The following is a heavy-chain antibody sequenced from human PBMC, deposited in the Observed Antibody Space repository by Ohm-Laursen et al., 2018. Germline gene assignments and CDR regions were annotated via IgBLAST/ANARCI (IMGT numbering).Heavy chain of an antibody. CDR2: INYSGNT. D-gene: IGHD6-6*01. CDR3: ARGSNEAARPNPHY. V-gene: IGHV4-59*01. J-gene: IGHJ4*02. CDR1: GGAISNYY. Sequence: GTLSLTCAVSGGAISNYYWSWIRQPPGKGLEWIGHINYSGNTNYNPSLKSRVTISVDTSKNQFSLTLRSVTAEDTAVYYCARGSNEAARPNPHYWGQGTLVTVSS.